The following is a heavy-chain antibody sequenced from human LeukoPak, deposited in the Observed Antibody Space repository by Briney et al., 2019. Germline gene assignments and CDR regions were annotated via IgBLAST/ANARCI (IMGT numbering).Heavy chain of an antibody. CDR1: GFTFSSCG. CDR3: AKGAEEGVVITSVYYYYMDV. V-gene: IGHV3-23*01. CDR2: ISASGYNT. J-gene: IGHJ6*03. Sequence: GGSLRLSCAASGFTFSSCGMSWVRQAPGKGLEWVSTISASGYNTYYADSVQGRFTISRDDSKDTLYLQMNSLRVEDTAVYYCAKGAEEGVVITSVYYYYMDVWGKGTTVTISS. D-gene: IGHD3-22*01.